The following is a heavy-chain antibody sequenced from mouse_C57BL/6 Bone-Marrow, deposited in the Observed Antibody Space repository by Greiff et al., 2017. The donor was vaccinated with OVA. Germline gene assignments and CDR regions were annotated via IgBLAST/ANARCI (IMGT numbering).Heavy chain of an antibody. CDR2: IDPSDSYN. V-gene: IGHV1-69*01. CDR1: GYTFTSYW. Sequence: QVQLQQSGAELARPGASVKLSCKASGYTFTSYWMHWVKQRPGQGLEWIGEIDPSDSYNNYNQKFKGKSTLTVDNSSSTAYMQLSSLTSEDCAFYCCAREREFSWYFCVWGTGTTVTVSS. J-gene: IGHJ1*03. CDR3: AREREFSWYFCV.